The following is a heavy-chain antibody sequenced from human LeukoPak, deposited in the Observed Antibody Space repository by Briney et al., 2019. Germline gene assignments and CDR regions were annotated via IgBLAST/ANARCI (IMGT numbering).Heavy chain of an antibody. CDR3: ARDSFGAKDYYYYMDV. J-gene: IGHJ6*03. D-gene: IGHD3-16*01. CDR1: GFTLSSYW. Sequence: GGSLRLSCAASGFTLSSYWMSWVRQAPGKVRDRVADIKHDGSEKYYVDSVKGRFTISRDNAKNSLYLQMNSLRAEDTAVYYCARDSFGAKDYYYYMDVWGKGTTVTVSS. V-gene: IGHV3-7*01. CDR2: IKHDGSEK.